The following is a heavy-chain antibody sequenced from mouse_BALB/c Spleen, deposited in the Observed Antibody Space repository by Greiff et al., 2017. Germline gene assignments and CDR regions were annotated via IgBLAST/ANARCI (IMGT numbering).Heavy chain of an antibody. CDR2: ISTYYGDA. J-gene: IGHJ2*01. D-gene: IGHD2-4*01. Sequence: VKLQESGAELVRPGVSVKISCKGSGYTFTDYAMHWVKQSHAKSLEWIGVISTYYGDASYNQKFKGKATMTVDKSSSTAYMELARLTSEDSAIYYCASGITYFDYWGQGTTLTVSS. CDR1: GYTFTDYA. V-gene: IGHV1S137*01. CDR3: ASGITYFDY.